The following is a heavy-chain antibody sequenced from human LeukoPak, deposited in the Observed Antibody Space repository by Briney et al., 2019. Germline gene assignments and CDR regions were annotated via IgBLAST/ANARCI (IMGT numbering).Heavy chain of an antibody. CDR1: GFTFSSYA. CDR2: ISGSGDNT. J-gene: IGHJ4*02. Sequence: GGSLRLSCAASGFTFSSYAMSWVRQAPGKGLEWVSGISGSGDNTYYADSAKGRFTISRDNSKNTLYVQVNSLGTEDTAAYYCAKGSYYDSSGSFYFDYWGQGTLVTVSS. V-gene: IGHV3-23*01. D-gene: IGHD3-22*01. CDR3: AKGSYYDSSGSFYFDY.